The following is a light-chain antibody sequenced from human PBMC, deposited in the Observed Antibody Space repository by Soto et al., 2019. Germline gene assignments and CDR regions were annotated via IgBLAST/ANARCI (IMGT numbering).Light chain of an antibody. CDR1: QSLLYSSNNKNY. V-gene: IGKV4-1*01. Sequence: DIVITQPPDSLAVSLFERATINCKSRQSLLYSSNNKNYFAWYQQKPGQPPKLLIYWASTRESGVPDRFSGSGSGTDFTLTISSLQAEDVAVYYCQQYYSTPRTFGQGTKVDI. CDR2: WAS. J-gene: IGKJ1*01. CDR3: QQYYSTPRT.